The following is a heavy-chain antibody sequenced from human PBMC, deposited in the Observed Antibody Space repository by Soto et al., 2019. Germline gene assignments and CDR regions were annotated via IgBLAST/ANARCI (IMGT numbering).Heavy chain of an antibody. CDR1: GGSFSGYY. J-gene: IGHJ3*02. CDR2: INHSGST. V-gene: IGHV4-34*01. CDR3: GNTYGYWAFDI. D-gene: IGHD5-18*01. Sequence: SETLSLTCAVYGGSFSGYYWSWIRQPPGKGLEWIGEINHSGSTNYNPSLKSRVTISVDKSKNQFSLKLSSVTAADTAMYYCGNTYGYWAFDIWGQGTMVT.